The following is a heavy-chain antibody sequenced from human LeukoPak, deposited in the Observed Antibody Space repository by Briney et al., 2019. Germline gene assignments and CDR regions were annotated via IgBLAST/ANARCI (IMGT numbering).Heavy chain of an antibody. V-gene: IGHV1-18*01. CDR2: IIAYNGNT. CDR1: GYTFTSYG. CDR3: AREGHSSDYYDSDY. D-gene: IGHD6-25*01. J-gene: IGHJ4*01. Sequence: ASVKVSCKASGYTFTSYGISWVRQAPGQGLEWMGWIIAYNGNTNYAQKLQGRVTMTTDTSTSTAYMELRSLRSDDTAVYYCAREGHSSDYYDSDYWGQGTMVTVSS.